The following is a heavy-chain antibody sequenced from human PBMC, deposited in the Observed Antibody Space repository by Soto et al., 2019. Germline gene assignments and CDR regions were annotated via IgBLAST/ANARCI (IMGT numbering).Heavy chain of an antibody. CDR2: IYHSGST. D-gene: IGHD4-17*01. CDR1: GGTIRSSDW. V-gene: IGHV4-4*02. J-gene: IGHJ2*01. Sequence: SETQSLTCTVSGGTIRSSDWWSWVRRPPGKGLEWIGEIYHSGSTNYNPSLKSRVTISVDKSKNQFSLKLSSVTAADTAVYYCAREAPWYGDNYWYFDLWGRGTLVTSPQ. CDR3: AREAPWYGDNYWYFDL.